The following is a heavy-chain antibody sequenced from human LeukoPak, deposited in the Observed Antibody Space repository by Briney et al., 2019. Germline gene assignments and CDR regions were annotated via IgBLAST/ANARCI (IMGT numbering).Heavy chain of an antibody. CDR3: ARDAWVASRAGGYVI. D-gene: IGHD5-12*01. CDR2: IYYSGST. Sequence: HSQTLSLTCTVSGGSISSGDYYWSWIRQPPGKGLDWIGYIYYSGSTYYNPSLKSRVTISVDTSKNQFSLKLSSVTAADTAVYYCARDAWVASRAGGYVIWGQGTLVTVSS. V-gene: IGHV4-30-4*08. J-gene: IGHJ4*02. CDR1: GGSISSGDYY.